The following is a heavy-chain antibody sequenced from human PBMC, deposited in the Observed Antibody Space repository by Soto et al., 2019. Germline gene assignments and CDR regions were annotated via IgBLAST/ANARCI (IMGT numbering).Heavy chain of an antibody. CDR3: AAPPRY. CDR2: MHDSGST. J-gene: IGHJ4*02. Sequence: PSDTLSLNYTVTRASSSSYYWNWIRQSPGKGLEWIGYMHDSGSTSYNPSLKSRVTISVDTSRNQFSLKLTPVTAADTAVYYCAAPPRYWGQG. D-gene: IGHD6-6*01. V-gene: IGHV4-59*01. CDR1: RASSSSYY.